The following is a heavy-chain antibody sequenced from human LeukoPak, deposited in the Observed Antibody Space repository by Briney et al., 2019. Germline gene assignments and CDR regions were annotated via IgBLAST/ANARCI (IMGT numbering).Heavy chain of an antibody. Sequence: GGSLRLSCAASGFTFSSYGMHWVRQAPGKGLEWVAVISYDGSNKYYADSVKGRFTISRDNSKNTLYLQMNSLRAEDTPVYYCAKEGSGWSGVDYWGQGTLVTVSS. CDR1: GFTFSSYG. CDR3: AKEGSGWSGVDY. CDR2: ISYDGSNK. J-gene: IGHJ4*02. V-gene: IGHV3-30*18. D-gene: IGHD6-19*01.